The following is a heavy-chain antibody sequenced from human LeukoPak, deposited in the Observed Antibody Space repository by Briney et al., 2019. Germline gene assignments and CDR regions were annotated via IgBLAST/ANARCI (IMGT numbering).Heavy chain of an antibody. D-gene: IGHD4-11*01. CDR3: VSRDYPADY. V-gene: IGHV3-74*01. J-gene: IGHJ4*02. Sequence: GGSLRLSCAASGLTFSGYWMHWVRQAPGKGLVWVSRINRDGSSTNYADSVKGRFTISRDNAKNTLYLQMKSLRAEDTAVYYCVSRDYPADYWGQGTLVTVSS. CDR1: GLTFSGYW. CDR2: INRDGSST.